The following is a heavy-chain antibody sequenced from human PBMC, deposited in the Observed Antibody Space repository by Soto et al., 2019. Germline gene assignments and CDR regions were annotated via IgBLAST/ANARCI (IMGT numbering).Heavy chain of an antibody. D-gene: IGHD3-9*01. Sequence: PSETLSLTCTVSGGSISSYYWSWIRQPPGKGLEWIGYIYYSGSTNYNPSLKSRVTILVDTSKNQFSLKLSSVTAADTAVYYCASNSVNNFDWLYFDYWGQGTLVTVSS. J-gene: IGHJ4*02. CDR1: GGSISSYY. CDR2: IYYSGST. CDR3: ASNSVNNFDWLYFDY. V-gene: IGHV4-59*01.